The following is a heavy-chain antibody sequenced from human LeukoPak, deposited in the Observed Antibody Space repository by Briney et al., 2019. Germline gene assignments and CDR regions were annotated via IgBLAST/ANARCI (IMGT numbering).Heavy chain of an antibody. J-gene: IGHJ4*02. V-gene: IGHV4-39*01. CDR2: IYYSGST. CDR3: ARLAPAIFGVVTSYYFDY. D-gene: IGHD3-3*01. CDR1: GGSISSSSYY. Sequence: SETLSLTCTVSGGSISSSSYYWGWIRQPPGKGLEWIGSIYYSGSTYYNPSLKSRVTISVDTSKNQFSLKLSSVTAADTAVYFCARLAPAIFGVVTSYYFDYWGQGTLVTASS.